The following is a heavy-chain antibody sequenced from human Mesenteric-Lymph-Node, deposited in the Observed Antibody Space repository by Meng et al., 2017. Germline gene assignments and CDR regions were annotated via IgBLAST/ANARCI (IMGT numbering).Heavy chain of an antibody. CDR3: VRDQSLGGYSYGYIDY. V-gene: IGHV3-74*01. CDR1: GFTFSTYW. CDR2: INSDGSST. J-gene: IGHJ4*02. D-gene: IGHD5-18*01. Sequence: GESLKISCAASGFTFSTYWMHWVRQAPGKGLLWVSRINSDGSSTSYADSVKGRFTISRDNAKNTLYLQMNSLRAEDTAVYYCVRDQSLGGYSYGYIDYWGQGTLVTVSS.